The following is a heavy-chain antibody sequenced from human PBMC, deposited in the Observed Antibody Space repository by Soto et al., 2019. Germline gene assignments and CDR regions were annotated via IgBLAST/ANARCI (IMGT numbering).Heavy chain of an antibody. J-gene: IGHJ6*02. V-gene: IGHV3-30*18. CDR1: GITLSSYG. D-gene: IGHD5-12*01. CDR3: AKGPRGYSYGPQYYGLDV. CDR2: ISYDGNNK. Sequence: QLVESGGGVVQPGQSLRLNCTASGITLSSYGMHWVRQAPGKGLEWLAVISYDGNNKYHAESVKGRFTISRDNSKNTVHLQMSSLRGDDTAVYYCAKGPRGYSYGPQYYGLDVWGQGTAVTVSS.